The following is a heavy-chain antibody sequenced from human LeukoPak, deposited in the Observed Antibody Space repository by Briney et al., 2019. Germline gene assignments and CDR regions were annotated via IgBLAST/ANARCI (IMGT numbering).Heavy chain of an antibody. CDR3: ARGHLTGGGYFDY. J-gene: IGHJ4*02. Sequence: PSETLSLTCTVSGGSISSYYWSWIRQPPGKGLEWIGYIYYTGYTNYNPSLKSRVTISVGTSKKQFSLKLNSVTAADTAVYYCARGHLTGGGYFDYWGQGTLVTVSS. V-gene: IGHV4-59*01. CDR2: IYYTGYT. CDR1: GGSISSYY. D-gene: IGHD1-20*01.